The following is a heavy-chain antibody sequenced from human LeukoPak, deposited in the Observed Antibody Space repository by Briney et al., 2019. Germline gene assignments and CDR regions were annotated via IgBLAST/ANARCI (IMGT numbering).Heavy chain of an antibody. V-gene: IGHV1-46*01. J-gene: IGHJ4*02. Sequence: ASVKVSCKASGYTFTSYYMHWVRQAPGQGLEWMGIINPSGGSTSYAQKFQGRVTMTRDTSTSTVYMELSSLRSEDTAVYYCARGGGSYYYDSTSSLSYDYWGQGTLVTVSS. CDR1: GYTFTSYY. D-gene: IGHD3-22*01. CDR3: ARGGGSYYYDSTSSLSYDY. CDR2: INPSGGST.